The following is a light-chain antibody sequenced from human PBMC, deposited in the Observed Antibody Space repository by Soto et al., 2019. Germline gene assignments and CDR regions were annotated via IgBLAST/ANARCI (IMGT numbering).Light chain of an antibody. Sequence: EIVLTQSPGTLSLSPGERATLSCRASQRVSSSYLAWYQQKPGQAPRLLIYGASSRATGIPDRFSGSGSGTDFTLTISRLEPEDFTVYYCQQYGISPFTFGPGTKVD. CDR2: GAS. J-gene: IGKJ3*01. CDR1: QRVSSSY. V-gene: IGKV3-20*01. CDR3: QQYGISPFT.